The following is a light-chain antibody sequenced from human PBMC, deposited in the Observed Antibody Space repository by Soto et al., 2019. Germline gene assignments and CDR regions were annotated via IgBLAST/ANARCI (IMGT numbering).Light chain of an antibody. CDR2: AAS. CDR1: QGIRTE. V-gene: IGKV1-6*01. Sequence: ATPMTQSPSSLSASVGDRDTIACRASQGIRTELGWYQQKPGEAPKLLIYAASTLQSGVPSRFSGSGSGTDFTLTISSLQPEDFATYYCLQDYDYPRTFGQGTKVEMK. CDR3: LQDYDYPRT. J-gene: IGKJ1*01.